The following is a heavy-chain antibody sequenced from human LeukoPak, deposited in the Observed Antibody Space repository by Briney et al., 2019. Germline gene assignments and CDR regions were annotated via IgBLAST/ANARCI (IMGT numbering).Heavy chain of an antibody. V-gene: IGHV7-4-1*02. CDR2: INTNTGSP. Sequence: GASMKVSCKASGYTFTSYAMNWVRQVPGQGLEWMGWINTNTGSPTYAQAFTGRFVFSLDTSVSTAYLQISSLKTEDTAVYYCACYDCGDYWGQGTLVTVSS. CDR1: GYTFTSYA. CDR3: ACYDCGDY. D-gene: IGHD2-2*01. J-gene: IGHJ4*02.